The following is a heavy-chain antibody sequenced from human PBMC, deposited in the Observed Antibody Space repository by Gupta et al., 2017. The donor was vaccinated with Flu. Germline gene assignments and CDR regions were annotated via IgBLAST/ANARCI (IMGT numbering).Heavy chain of an antibody. Sequence: EVQLVESGGGLVQPGGSLRLPCAASGFTVSSKYMNWVRQAPGKGLEWVSVLYSGGSTNYADSVKGRFTVSRDNSKNTLYLQMNSLRAEDTALYHCARSGGSHDAFEIWGQGTMVTVSS. CDR1: GFTVSSKY. V-gene: IGHV3-53*04. D-gene: IGHD2-15*01. J-gene: IGHJ3*02. CDR3: ARSGGSHDAFEI. CDR2: LYSGGST.